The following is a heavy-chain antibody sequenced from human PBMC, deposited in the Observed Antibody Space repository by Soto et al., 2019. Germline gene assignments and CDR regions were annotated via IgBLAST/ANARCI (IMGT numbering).Heavy chain of an antibody. J-gene: IGHJ6*02. V-gene: IGHV1-69*06. CDR1: GGTFSSYA. D-gene: IGHD6-13*01. CDR2: IIPIFGTA. CDR3: ARELPYTTRIAAAPKYYYYGIDV. Sequence: ASVKVSCKASGGTFSSYAISWVRQAPGQGLEWMGGIIPIFGTANYAQKFQGRVTITADKSTSTAYMELSSLRSEDTAVYYCARELPYTTRIAAAPKYYYYGIDVWGQGTTVTVSS.